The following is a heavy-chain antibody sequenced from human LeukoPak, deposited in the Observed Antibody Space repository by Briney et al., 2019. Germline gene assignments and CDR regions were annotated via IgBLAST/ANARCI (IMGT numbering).Heavy chain of an antibody. V-gene: IGHV1-18*04. CDR3: AREFRVLSVAGTVRYFDY. CDR2: ISAYNGNT. D-gene: IGHD6-19*01. CDR1: GYTFTSYG. J-gene: IGHJ4*02. Sequence: ASVKVSCKASGYTFTSYGISWVRQAPGQGLEWMGWISAYNGNTNYAQKLQGRVTMTTDTSTSTAYMELRSLRSDDTAVYYCAREFRVLSVAGTVRYFDYWGQGTLVTVS.